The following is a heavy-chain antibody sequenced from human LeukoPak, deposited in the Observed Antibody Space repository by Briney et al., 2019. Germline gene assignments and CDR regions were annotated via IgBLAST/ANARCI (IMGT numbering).Heavy chain of an antibody. J-gene: IGHJ4*02. D-gene: IGHD6-19*01. Sequence: ASVKVSCKASGYTFTGYYMHWVRQAPGQGLEWMGWINPNSGGTNYAQKFQGRVTMTRDTSISTAYMELSRLRSDDTAVYYCARGDPTSSGWEGDQYYFDYWGQGTLVTVSS. CDR1: GYTFTGYY. CDR3: ARGDPTSSGWEGDQYYFDY. CDR2: INPNSGGT. V-gene: IGHV1-2*02.